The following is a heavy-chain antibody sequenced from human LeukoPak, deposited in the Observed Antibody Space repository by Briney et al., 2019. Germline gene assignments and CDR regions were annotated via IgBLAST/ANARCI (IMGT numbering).Heavy chain of an antibody. J-gene: IGHJ4*02. CDR3: ARGGYYDFWSGSFDY. D-gene: IGHD3-3*01. V-gene: IGHV1-69*05. Sequence: ASVKVSCKASGGTFSSYAISWVRQAPGQGLEWMGGIIPIFGTANYAQKFQGRVTITTDESTSTAYMELSSLRSEDTAVYYCARGGYYDFWSGSFDYWGQGTLVTVSS. CDR1: GGTFSSYA. CDR2: IIPIFGTA.